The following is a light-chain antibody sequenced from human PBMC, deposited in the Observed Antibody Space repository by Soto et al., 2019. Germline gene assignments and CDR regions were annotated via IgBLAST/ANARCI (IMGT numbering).Light chain of an antibody. J-gene: IGLJ1*01. V-gene: IGLV1-47*02. Sequence: SVLTQPPSASGTPGQRVTISCSGSSSNIGSNYVYWYQQLSGTAPKLLIYSNNQRPSGVPDRFSGSKSGTSASLAISGLRSEDEADYYCAAWDDSLSGLYVFGTGTKLTVL. CDR2: SNN. CDR3: AAWDDSLSGLYV. CDR1: SSNIGSNY.